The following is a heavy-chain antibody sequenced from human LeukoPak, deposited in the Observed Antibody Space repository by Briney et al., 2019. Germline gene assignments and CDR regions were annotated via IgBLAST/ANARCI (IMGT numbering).Heavy chain of an antibody. Sequence: PGVSLRLSCAASGFTFSSYWMQWVRQAPGKGLVWVSRINSDGSSASYADSVKGRFTISRDNAKNTLYLQMNSLRAEDTAVYYCARHLTYGGWNSWGQGTLVTVSS. V-gene: IGHV3-74*01. CDR3: ARHLTYGGWNS. CDR2: INSDGSSA. D-gene: IGHD4-23*01. CDR1: GFTFSSYW. J-gene: IGHJ4*02.